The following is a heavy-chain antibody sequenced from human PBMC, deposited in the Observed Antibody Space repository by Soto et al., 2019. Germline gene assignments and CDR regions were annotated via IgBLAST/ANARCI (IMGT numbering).Heavy chain of an antibody. CDR2: ISWNSGSI. D-gene: IGHD2-2*01. CDR3: AKDMETYCSSTSCSFDY. V-gene: IGHV3-9*01. Sequence: EVQLVESGGGLVQPGRSLRLSCAASGFTFDDYAMHWVRQAPGKGLEWVSGISWNSGSIGYADSVKGRFTISRDNAKNSLYLQMNSLRAEDTALYYCAKDMETYCSSTSCSFDYWGQGTLVTVSS. J-gene: IGHJ4*02. CDR1: GFTFDDYA.